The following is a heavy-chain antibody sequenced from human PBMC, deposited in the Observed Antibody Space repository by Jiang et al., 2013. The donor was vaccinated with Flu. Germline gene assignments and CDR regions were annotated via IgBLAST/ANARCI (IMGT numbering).Heavy chain of an antibody. CDR3: ARHGGVVVGTGKDVFDI. CDR1: GGSISSYY. Sequence: TVSGGSISSYYWSWIRQPPGKGLEWIAYIYYSGSTNYIPSLKNRVTISIDTSKNQFSLKLSSVTAADTAMYYCARHGGVVVGTGKDVFDIWGQGTMVTVSS. V-gene: IGHV4-59*08. J-gene: IGHJ3*02. D-gene: IGHD2-15*01. CDR2: IYYSGST.